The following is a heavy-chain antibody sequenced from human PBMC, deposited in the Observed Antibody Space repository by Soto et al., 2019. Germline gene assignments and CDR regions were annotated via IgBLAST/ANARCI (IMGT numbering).Heavy chain of an antibody. Sequence: SVKVSGKASGGTFSSYAISWVRQAPGQGLEWMGGIIPIFGTANYAQKFQGRVTITADESTSTAYMELSSLRSEDTAVYYCARGPRESGHFDYWGQGTLVTVSS. CDR1: GGTFSSYA. V-gene: IGHV1-69*13. J-gene: IGHJ4*02. CDR3: ARGPRESGHFDY. D-gene: IGHD1-26*01. CDR2: IIPIFGTA.